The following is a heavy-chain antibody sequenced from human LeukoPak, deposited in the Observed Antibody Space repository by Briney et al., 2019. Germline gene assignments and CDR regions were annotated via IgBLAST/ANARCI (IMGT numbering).Heavy chain of an antibody. V-gene: IGHV3-23*01. CDR1: GFTFSNYA. J-gene: IGHJ3*01. Sequence: GGSLRLYCAASGFTFSNYAVSWGRQAPGKGLAWVSVISGPGTSTSYGNSVKGRFTISRDNSKNTVFLQMNSLRAEDTAVYYCARGGWVSSDAFDVWGQGTMVTVSS. D-gene: IGHD5/OR15-5a*01. CDR2: ISGPGTST. CDR3: ARGGWVSSDAFDV.